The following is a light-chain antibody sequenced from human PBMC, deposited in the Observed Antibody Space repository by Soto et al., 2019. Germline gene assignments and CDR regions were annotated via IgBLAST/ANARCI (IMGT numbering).Light chain of an antibody. CDR2: GAS. CDR3: QQRYNWLT. J-gene: IGKJ4*01. CDR1: RSVINN. V-gene: IGKV3-15*01. Sequence: EIVMTQSPATLSVSPGERATLSCRASRSVINNLAWYQQKPGQAPRLLIYGASTRATGIPARFSGSGSGTDFTLTISSLESEDSGIYYCQQRYNWLTFGGGTKVDIK.